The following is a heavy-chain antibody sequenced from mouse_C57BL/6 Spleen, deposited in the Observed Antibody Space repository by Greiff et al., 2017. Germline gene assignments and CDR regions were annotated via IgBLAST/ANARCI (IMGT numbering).Heavy chain of an antibody. CDR3: ARHSSYYYGSGSPYYAMDY. V-gene: IGHV2-6-1*01. CDR1: GFSLTSYG. D-gene: IGHD1-1*01. CDR2: IWSDGST. Sequence: VQLVESGPGLVAPSQSLSITCTVSGFSLTSYGVHWVRQPPGKGLEWLVVIWSDGSTTYNSALKSRLSISKDNSKSQVFLKMNSLQTDDTAMYYCARHSSYYYGSGSPYYAMDYWGQGTSVTVSS. J-gene: IGHJ4*01.